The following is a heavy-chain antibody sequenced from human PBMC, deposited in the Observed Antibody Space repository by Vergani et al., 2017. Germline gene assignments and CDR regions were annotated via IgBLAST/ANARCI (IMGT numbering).Heavy chain of an antibody. J-gene: IGHJ6*03. CDR3: ARVNTETNGHLYYYYYMDV. CDR2: SDHTGRP. V-gene: IGHV4-34*01. Sequence: QVQLQQWGGGLLKPSETLSLTCVVNGGSFTSYHWTWIRQSPGEGLEWVGDSDHTGRPDYNPSLKSRLTMSVDKSRNQFSLTLNSVTATDAAIYFGARVNTETNGHLYYYYYMDVWGQGTAVTVS. CDR1: GGSFTSYH. D-gene: IGHD4-11*01.